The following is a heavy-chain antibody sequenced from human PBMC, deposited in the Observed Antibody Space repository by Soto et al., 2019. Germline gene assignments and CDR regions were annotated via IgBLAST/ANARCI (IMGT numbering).Heavy chain of an antibody. Sequence: GGSLRLSCAASGFTFSSYGMHWVRQAPGKGLEWVAVISYDGSNKYYADSVKGRFIISRDNSKNTLYLQMNSLRAEDTAVYYCARRGPGTYFDYWGQGTLVTVSS. CDR3: ARRGPGTYFDY. CDR1: GFTFSSYG. V-gene: IGHV3-30*03. J-gene: IGHJ4*02. D-gene: IGHD6-13*01. CDR2: ISYDGSNK.